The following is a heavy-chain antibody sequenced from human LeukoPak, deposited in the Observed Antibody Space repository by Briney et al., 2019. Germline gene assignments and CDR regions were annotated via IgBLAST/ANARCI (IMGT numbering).Heavy chain of an antibody. V-gene: IGHV3-33*06. CDR2: IWSDGTNK. Sequence: PGGSLRLSCAASGFTFSSYSMNWVRQAPGKGLEWVAVIWSDGTNKYYQDSMKGRFTISRDNSKNTLYLQMNSLRAEDTAVFYCAKAHSSSWSYFDFWGQGTLVTVSS. CDR1: GFTFSSYS. D-gene: IGHD6-13*01. CDR3: AKAHSSSWSYFDF. J-gene: IGHJ4*02.